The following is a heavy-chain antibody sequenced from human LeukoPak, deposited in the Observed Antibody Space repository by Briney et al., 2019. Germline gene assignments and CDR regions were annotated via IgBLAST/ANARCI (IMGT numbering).Heavy chain of an antibody. CDR3: ARVGRTAVAFYYFDY. CDR1: GGSISSYY. CDR2: IYYSGST. V-gene: IGHV4-59*08. D-gene: IGHD6-19*01. J-gene: IGHJ4*02. Sequence: KPSETLSLTCTVSGGSISSYYWSWIRQPPGKGLEWIGSIYYSGSTNYNPSLKSRVTISVDTSKNQFSLKLSSVTAADTAVYYCARVGRTAVAFYYFDYWGQGTLVTVSS.